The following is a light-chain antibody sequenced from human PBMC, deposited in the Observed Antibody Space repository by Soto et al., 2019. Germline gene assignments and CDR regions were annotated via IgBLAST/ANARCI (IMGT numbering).Light chain of an antibody. CDR2: WAS. Sequence: DIVMTQSPDSLAVSLGERATINCKSSQSVLYSSNTKNYLAWYQQKPGQPPKLLIYWASTRESGVPDRFSGSGSGTDFTLTISSRQSEDVAVYYCQQYYSTPLTFGQGTKVEIK. CDR1: QSVLYSSNTKNY. V-gene: IGKV4-1*01. J-gene: IGKJ1*01. CDR3: QQYYSTPLT.